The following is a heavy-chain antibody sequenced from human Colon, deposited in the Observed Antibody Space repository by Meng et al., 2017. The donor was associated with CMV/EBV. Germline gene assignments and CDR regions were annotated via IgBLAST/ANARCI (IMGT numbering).Heavy chain of an antibody. CDR3: ASTGPLYGLYFCY. D-gene: IGHD2-8*01. CDR2: TNEDGSDK. Sequence: GGSLRLSCAASGFTVSSNYMNWVRRAPGKGLEWVAKTNEDGSDKYYVDSVKGRFTIFRDNAKNSVYLQMNSLRAEDTAVYYCASTGPLYGLYFCYWGQGTLVTVSS. J-gene: IGHJ4*02. CDR1: GFTVSSNY. V-gene: IGHV3-7*01.